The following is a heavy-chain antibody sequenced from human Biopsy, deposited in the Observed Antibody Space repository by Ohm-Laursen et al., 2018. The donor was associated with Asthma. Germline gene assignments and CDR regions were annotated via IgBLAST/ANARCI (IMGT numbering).Heavy chain of an antibody. J-gene: IGHJ4*02. CDR1: GFTFSSYA. V-gene: IGHV3-23*01. Sequence: SLRLSCAASGFTFSSYAMSWVRQAPGQGLEWVSGIRGSGDKTYYADSVKGRFTISRDNSKNTLYLQMNSVRAEDTAVYYCGKDQMGRGHSLTYFDYWGQGTLVTVSS. CDR3: GKDQMGRGHSLTYFDY. CDR2: IRGSGDKT. D-gene: IGHD5-18*01.